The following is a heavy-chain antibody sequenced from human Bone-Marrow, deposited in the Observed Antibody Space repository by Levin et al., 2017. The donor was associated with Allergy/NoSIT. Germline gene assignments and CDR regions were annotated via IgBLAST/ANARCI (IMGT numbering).Heavy chain of an antibody. CDR1: GFTFSSYG. CDR2: IWYDGSNK. Sequence: PGGSLRLPCAASGFTFSSYGMHWVRQAPGKGLEWVAVIWYDGSNKYYADSVKGRFTISRDNSKNTLYLQMNSLRAEDTAVYYCARDHESPSGWSYYYGMDVWGQGTTVTVSS. J-gene: IGHJ6*02. CDR3: ARDHESPSGWSYYYGMDV. D-gene: IGHD6-19*01. V-gene: IGHV3-33*01.